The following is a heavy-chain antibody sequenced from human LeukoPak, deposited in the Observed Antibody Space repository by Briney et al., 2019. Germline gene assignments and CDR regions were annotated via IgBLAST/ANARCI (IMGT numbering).Heavy chain of an antibody. V-gene: IGHV4-59*01. CDR2: IYYSGST. CDR1: GGSISSYH. CDR3: ARDDSGSYPANDAFDI. J-gene: IGHJ3*02. D-gene: IGHD1-26*01. Sequence: SETLSLTCTVSGGSISSYHWSWIRQPPGKGLEWIGYIYYSGSTNYNPSLKSRVTISVDTSKNQFSLKLSSVTAADTAVYYCARDDSGSYPANDAFDIWGQGTMVTVSS.